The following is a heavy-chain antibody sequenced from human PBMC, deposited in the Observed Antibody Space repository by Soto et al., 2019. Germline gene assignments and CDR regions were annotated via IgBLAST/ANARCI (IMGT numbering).Heavy chain of an antibody. CDR3: ARNKCRGGSCLPWSLDS. CDR2: RYYSECA. Sequence: PSETLSLTCTVSGGSITTGGYYWSWIRQLPGKGLEWIGHRYYSECAYYNPSLKSRVSISLDTPKNQFYLKLRFVTAADTAMSVCARNKCRGGSCLPWSLDSWGQGTPVTVSS. CDR1: GGSITTGGYY. D-gene: IGHD2-15*01. J-gene: IGHJ4*02. V-gene: IGHV4-31*03.